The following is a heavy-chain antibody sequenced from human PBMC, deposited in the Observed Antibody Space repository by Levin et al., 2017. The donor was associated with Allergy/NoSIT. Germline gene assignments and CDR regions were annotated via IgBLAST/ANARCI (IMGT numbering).Heavy chain of an antibody. CDR3: ARFNLELRVFDY. D-gene: IGHD1-7*01. Sequence: SQTLSLPCTVSGGSIRGGGYYWSWIRQHPGKGLEWIGYIYYSGSTYYNPSLKSRVTISVDTSKNQFSLKLSSVTAADTAVYYCARFNLELRVFDYWGQGTLVTVSS. J-gene: IGHJ4*02. CDR2: IYYSGST. CDR1: GGSIRGGGYY. V-gene: IGHV4-31*03.